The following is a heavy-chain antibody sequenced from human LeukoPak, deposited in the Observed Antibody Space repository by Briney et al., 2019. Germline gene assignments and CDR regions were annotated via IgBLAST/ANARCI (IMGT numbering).Heavy chain of an antibody. D-gene: IGHD2-2*02. V-gene: IGHV3-48*03. CDR1: GFTFSSYE. J-gene: IGHJ3*02. Sequence: GGSLRLSCAASGFTFSSYEMNWVRQAPGKGLEWVSYISSSGSTIYYADSVKGRFTISRDNAKNSLYLQMNSLRAEDTAVYYCARVNTDAFDIWGQGTMVTVSS. CDR3: ARVNTDAFDI. CDR2: ISSSGSTI.